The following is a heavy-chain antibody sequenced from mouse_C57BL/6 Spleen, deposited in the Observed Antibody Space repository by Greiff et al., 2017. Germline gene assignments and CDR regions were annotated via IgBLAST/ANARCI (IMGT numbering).Heavy chain of an antibody. V-gene: IGHV1-81*01. CDR3: ARSPITYYGSSWDWYFDV. D-gene: IGHD1-1*01. J-gene: IGHJ1*03. Sequence: VQLQQSGAELARPGASVKLSCKASGYTFTSYGISWVKQRTGQGLEWIGEIYPRSGNTYYNEKFKGKATLTADKSSSTAYMELRSLTSEDSAVYFCARSPITYYGSSWDWYFDVWGTGTTVTVSS. CDR1: GYTFTSYG. CDR2: IYPRSGNT.